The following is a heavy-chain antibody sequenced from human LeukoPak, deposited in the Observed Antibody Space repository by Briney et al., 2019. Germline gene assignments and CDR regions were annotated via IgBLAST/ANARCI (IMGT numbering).Heavy chain of an antibody. J-gene: IGHJ6*02. CDR1: GFTFSSYW. Sequence: SGGSLRLSCAASGFTFSSYWMSWVRQAPGKGLEWVANIKQDGSEKYYVDSVKGRFTISRDYAKNSLYLQMNSLRAEDTAVYFCAKAYGSGNLYYYYGMDVWGQGTTVTVSS. CDR2: IKQDGSEK. D-gene: IGHD3-10*01. CDR3: AKAYGSGNLYYYYGMDV. V-gene: IGHV3-7*03.